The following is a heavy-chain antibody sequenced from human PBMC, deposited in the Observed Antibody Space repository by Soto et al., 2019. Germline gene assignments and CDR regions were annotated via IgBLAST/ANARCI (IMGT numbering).Heavy chain of an antibody. V-gene: IGHV3-23*01. CDR1: GFTFSSYA. CDR3: AKYEYWSRTNCYWGRGTGRNWFDP. D-gene: IGHD2-2*01. Sequence: EVQLLESGGGLVQPGGSLRLSCAASGFTFSSYAMNWVRQAPGKGLEWVSAISGSGSSTYYADSVNGRFTISRDNSKNTVYLQMNSLQAEDTAVYYCAKYEYWSRTNCYWGRGTGRNWFDPWGQGALIAVSS. J-gene: IGHJ5*02. CDR2: ISGSGSST.